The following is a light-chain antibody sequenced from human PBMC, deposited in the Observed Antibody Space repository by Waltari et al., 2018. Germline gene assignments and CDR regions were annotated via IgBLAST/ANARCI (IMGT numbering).Light chain of an antibody. CDR3: QTGGPGTWV. Sequence: QLVLTQSPSASASLGASVKLTCTLSSGHSSNVIAWLQQQPEKGPRYLMRVNSDGSHSRGAEIPDRFSGPSSGAERYLPLSSLQSEDEADYYCQTGGPGTWVFGGGTKLTVL. V-gene: IGLV4-69*01. CDR2: VNSDGSH. J-gene: IGLJ3*02. CDR1: SGHSSNV.